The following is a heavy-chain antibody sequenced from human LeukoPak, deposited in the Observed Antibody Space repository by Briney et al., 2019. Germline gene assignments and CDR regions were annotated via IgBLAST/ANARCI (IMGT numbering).Heavy chain of an antibody. D-gene: IGHD6-6*01. V-gene: IGHV3-23*01. CDR2: IAIGADTT. J-gene: IGHJ4*02. Sequence: GGSLRLSCTASVFTFTNHGMTWVRQAPGKGLEWVSAIAIGADTTYYADSVKGRFTISRDNSKSTLYLQMNGLRVEDTGIYYCAKEIRPNDYWGQGTLVTVSS. CDR1: VFTFTNHG. CDR3: AKEIRPNDY.